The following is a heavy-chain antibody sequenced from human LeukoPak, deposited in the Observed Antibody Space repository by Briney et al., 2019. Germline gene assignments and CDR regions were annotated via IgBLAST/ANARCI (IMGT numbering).Heavy chain of an antibody. V-gene: IGHV4-34*01. CDR3: ARGNTYNWNYVGAFDI. CDR2: INHSGST. Sequence: SETLSLTCAVYGGSFRGYYWSWIRQPRGKGLECIGEINHSGSTNYNPSLKSRVNISVDTSKNQFSLKLSSVTAADTAVYYCARGNTYNWNYVGAFDIWGQGTMVTVSS. CDR1: GGSFRGYY. D-gene: IGHD1-7*01. J-gene: IGHJ3*02.